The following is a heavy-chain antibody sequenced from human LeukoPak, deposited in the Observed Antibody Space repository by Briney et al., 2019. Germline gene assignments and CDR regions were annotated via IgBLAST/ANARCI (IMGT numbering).Heavy chain of an antibody. J-gene: IGHJ4*02. CDR3: ARRKYYGSTRSPYYFDY. CDR1: GGPFSGYY. V-gene: IGHV4-34*01. CDR2: INHSGST. Sequence: SETLSLTCAVYGGPFSGYYWSWIRQPPGKGLEWIGEINHSGSTNYNPSLKSRVTISVDTSKNQFSLKLSSVTAADTAVYYCARRKYYGSTRSPYYFDYWGQGTLVTVSS. D-gene: IGHD3-10*01.